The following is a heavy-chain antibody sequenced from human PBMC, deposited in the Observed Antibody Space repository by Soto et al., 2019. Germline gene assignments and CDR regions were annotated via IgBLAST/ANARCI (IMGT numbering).Heavy chain of an antibody. CDR2: MNPNSGNT. D-gene: IGHD3-3*01. Sequence: ASVKVSCKASGYTFTSYDINWVRQATGQGLEWMGWMNPNSGNTGYAQKFQGRVTMTRNTSISTAYMELSSLRSEDTAVYYCAREDHYDFWSGNYYYYYMDVWGKGTTVTVS. J-gene: IGHJ6*03. CDR1: GYTFTSYD. CDR3: AREDHYDFWSGNYYYYYMDV. V-gene: IGHV1-8*01.